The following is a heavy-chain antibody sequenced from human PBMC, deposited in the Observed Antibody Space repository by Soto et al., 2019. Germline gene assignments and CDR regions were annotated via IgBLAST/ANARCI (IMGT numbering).Heavy chain of an antibody. D-gene: IGHD5-18*01. Sequence: SETLSLTCTVSGATVSRGDYFWTWIRQPPGKGLEWIGYIYSSGTTNYNPALKSRVTISLDTSRSYFSLKLTSVTAADTAVYYCAKAGDTAMVHPGDFDYWGQGTLVTVSS. J-gene: IGHJ4*02. V-gene: IGHV4-61*03. CDR2: IYSSGTT. CDR1: GATVSRGDYF. CDR3: AKAGDTAMVHPGDFDY.